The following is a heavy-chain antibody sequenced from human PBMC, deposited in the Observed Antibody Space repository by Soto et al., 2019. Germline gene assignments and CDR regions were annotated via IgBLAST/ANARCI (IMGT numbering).Heavy chain of an antibody. J-gene: IGHJ4*02. CDR3: AKELRPEWLYYFDY. CDR1: GFTFSTYA. Sequence: PGGSLRLSCAASGFTFSTYAMTWVRQAPGKGLEWVSVISGNSGRIDYADSVKDRFTISRDNSNNTLYLQMSSLRAEDTAVYYCAKELRPEWLYYFDYWGQGTLVTVSS. V-gene: IGHV3-23*01. D-gene: IGHD6-19*01. CDR2: ISGNSGRI.